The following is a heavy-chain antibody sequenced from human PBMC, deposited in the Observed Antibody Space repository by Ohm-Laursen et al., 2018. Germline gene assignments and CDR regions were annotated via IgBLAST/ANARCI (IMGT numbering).Heavy chain of an antibody. D-gene: IGHD5-24*01. CDR1: GFTFSSYA. CDR2: ISGSGGST. CDR3: ARGKEMATMRAYYYGMDV. V-gene: IGHV3-23*01. J-gene: IGHJ6*02. Sequence: SLRLSCSASGFTFSSYAMSWVRQAPGKGLEWVSAISGSGGSTYYADSVKGRFTISRDNSKNTLYLQMNSLRAEDTAVYYCARGKEMATMRAYYYGMDVWGQGITVTVSS.